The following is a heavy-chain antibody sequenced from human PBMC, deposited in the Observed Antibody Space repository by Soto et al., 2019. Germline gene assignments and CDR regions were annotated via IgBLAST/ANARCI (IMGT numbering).Heavy chain of an antibody. Sequence: GGSLRLSCAASGFTFSAHGIHWVRQAPGKGLEWVAVIWSDGSNEYYADSVRGRFTISRDNSKNTLDLQMDSLRADETALYYCARDTGSGVDYALDVWGQGTTVTVSS. CDR1: GFTFSAHG. J-gene: IGHJ6*02. CDR2: IWSDGSNE. V-gene: IGHV3-33*01. D-gene: IGHD3-3*01. CDR3: ARDTGSGVDYALDV.